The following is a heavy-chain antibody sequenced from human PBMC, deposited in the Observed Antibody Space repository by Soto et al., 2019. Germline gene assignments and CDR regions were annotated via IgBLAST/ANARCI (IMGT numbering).Heavy chain of an antibody. V-gene: IGHV4-4*02. CDR3: ARAVRRAGSSHHFDY. J-gene: IGHJ4*02. CDR2: IWHTGST. D-gene: IGHD3-10*01. Sequence: ETLSLTCDVSGDSLTNNHWWSWVRQAPGKGLEWVGEIWHTGSTNYNPSLKSRVTISVDKSKNQFSLKLSSVTAADTAVYYCARAVRRAGSSHHFDYWGQGTLVTVSS. CDR1: GDSLTNNHW.